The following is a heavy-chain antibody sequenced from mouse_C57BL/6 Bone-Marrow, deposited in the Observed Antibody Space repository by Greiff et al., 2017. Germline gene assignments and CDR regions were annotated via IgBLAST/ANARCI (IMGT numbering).Heavy chain of an antibody. J-gene: IGHJ1*03. Sequence: QVQLKESGAELARPGASVKLSCKASGYTFTSYGISWVKQRPGQGLEWIGEIYPRSGNTYYNEKFKGKATLTADKSSSTAYMELRSLTSEDSAFYFCASLTTVVDWYFGVWGTGTTVTVAS. CDR2: IYPRSGNT. CDR1: GYTFTSYG. D-gene: IGHD1-1*01. CDR3: ASLTTVVDWYFGV. V-gene: IGHV1-81*01.